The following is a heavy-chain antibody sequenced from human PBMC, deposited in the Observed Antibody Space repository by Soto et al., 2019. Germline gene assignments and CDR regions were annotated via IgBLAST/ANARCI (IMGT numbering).Heavy chain of an antibody. CDR3: ARDLTYGPYGDYYYGMDV. D-gene: IGHD4-17*01. V-gene: IGHV4-31*03. Sequence: TLSLTCPVSGGSISSGCYYWSWIRQHPGKGLEWIGYIYYSGSTYYNPSLKSRVTISVDTSKNQFSLKLSSVTAADTAVYYCARDLTYGPYGDYYYGMDVWGQGTTVTVSS. CDR2: IYYSGST. CDR1: GGSISSGCYY. J-gene: IGHJ6*02.